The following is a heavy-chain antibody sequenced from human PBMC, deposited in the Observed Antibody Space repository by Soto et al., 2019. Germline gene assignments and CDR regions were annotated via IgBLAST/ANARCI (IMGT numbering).Heavy chain of an antibody. V-gene: IGHV3-23*01. D-gene: IGHD3-3*01. CDR2: ISGSGGST. Sequence: EVQLLESGGGLVQPGGSLRLSCAASGFTFSSYAMSWVRQAPGKGLEWVSAISGSGGSTYYADSVKGRFTISRDNSKNTLYLQMNSLRAEDTAVYYCAKARAQYYDFWSGYPVDYWGQGTPVTVSS. J-gene: IGHJ4*02. CDR1: GFTFSSYA. CDR3: AKARAQYYDFWSGYPVDY.